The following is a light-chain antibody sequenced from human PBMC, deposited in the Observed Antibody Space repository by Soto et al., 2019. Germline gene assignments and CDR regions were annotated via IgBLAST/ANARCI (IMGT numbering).Light chain of an antibody. J-gene: IGKJ4*01. Sequence: DIEMTQSPSSLSASVGDTVTITCRASQAIGTDLGWYQQEPGKAPKLLIYAASSLQSGVPSRFSGSGSGTDFTLTISSLQPEDFATYYCQQSYSTPTFGRGTKVDIK. CDR1: QAIGTD. V-gene: IGKV1-39*01. CDR2: AAS. CDR3: QQSYSTPT.